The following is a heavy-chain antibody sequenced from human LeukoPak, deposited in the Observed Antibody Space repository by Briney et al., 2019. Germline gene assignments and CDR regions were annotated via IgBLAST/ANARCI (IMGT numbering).Heavy chain of an antibody. J-gene: IGHJ3*02. CDR1: GGTFSSYA. V-gene: IGHV1-69*01. CDR2: IIPIFGTT. CDR3: ARELGYDAFDI. D-gene: IGHD7-27*01. Sequence: ASVKVSCKASGGTFSSYAISWVRQAPGQGLEWMGGIIPIFGTTNYAQKFQGRVTITADESTSTAYMELSSLRSEDTAVYYCARELGYDAFDIWGQGTMVTVSS.